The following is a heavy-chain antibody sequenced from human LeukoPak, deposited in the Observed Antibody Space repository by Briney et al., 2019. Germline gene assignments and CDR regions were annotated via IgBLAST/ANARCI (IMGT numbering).Heavy chain of an antibody. D-gene: IGHD5-18*01. CDR1: GFTFSSYA. V-gene: IGHV3-30-3*01. CDR3: ARDGSGYSYGYDYLDY. J-gene: IGHJ4*02. CDR2: ISCDGSNK. Sequence: GGSLRLSCAASGFTFSSYAMHWVRQAPGKGLEWVAVISCDGSNKYYADSVKGRFTISRDNSKNTLYLQMNSLRAEDTAVYYCARDGSGYSYGYDYLDYWGQGTLVTVSS.